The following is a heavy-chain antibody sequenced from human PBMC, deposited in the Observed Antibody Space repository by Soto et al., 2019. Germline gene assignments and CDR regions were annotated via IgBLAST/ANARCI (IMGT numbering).Heavy chain of an antibody. Sequence: GSLRLSCSASGFTFSNYGMHWVRQAPGKGLEWVAVIWYDGSNKYYADSVKGRFTISRDNSKNTLYLQMNSLRAEDTAVYYCAREFCNGGTCQLFFVYWGQGTLVTVSS. D-gene: IGHD2-15*01. V-gene: IGHV3-33*01. J-gene: IGHJ4*02. CDR1: GFTFSNYG. CDR3: AREFCNGGTCQLFFVY. CDR2: IWYDGSNK.